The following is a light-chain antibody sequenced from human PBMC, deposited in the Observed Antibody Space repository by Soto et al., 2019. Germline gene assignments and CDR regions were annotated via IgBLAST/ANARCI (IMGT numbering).Light chain of an antibody. CDR1: QSVSSTY. Sequence: EIVLTQFPGTLSLSPGGRATLSCRASQSVSSTYLAWYQQKPGQAPRLLIYDASSRATGIPDRFSGSGSGTDFTLTISRLEPEDFAVYYCHQYGSSPRTFGQGTKVEIK. CDR3: HQYGSSPRT. J-gene: IGKJ1*01. CDR2: DAS. V-gene: IGKV3-20*01.